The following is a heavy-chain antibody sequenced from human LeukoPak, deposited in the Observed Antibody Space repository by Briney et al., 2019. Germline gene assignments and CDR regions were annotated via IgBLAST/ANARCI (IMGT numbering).Heavy chain of an antibody. Sequence: ATVKISCKASGYIFTDYYIHWLQQAPGKGFEWMGRVHPKDGETIYAGKFQGRVTITADTSIDTAYTELSSLTSEDTAVYYCVTDAKAMATGLDHWGQGTLVTVSS. V-gene: IGHV1-69-2*01. CDR2: VHPKDGET. J-gene: IGHJ4*02. CDR3: VTDAKAMATGLDH. D-gene: IGHD4/OR15-4a*01. CDR1: GYIFTDYY.